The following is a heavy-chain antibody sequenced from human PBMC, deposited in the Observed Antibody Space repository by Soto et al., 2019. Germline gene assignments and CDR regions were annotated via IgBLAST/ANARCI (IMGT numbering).Heavy chain of an antibody. J-gene: IGHJ4*02. CDR2: ISSDGSDK. CDR3: VKGSEVARQELAY. D-gene: IGHD2-15*01. Sequence: QVQLVESGGGVVQPGRSLRLSCAASGFSFSNCGMHWVRQAPGKGLEWVAAISSDGSDKYYSESVKGRFTISRDNSKNTLFLQMNRLRVEDTAVYYCVKGSEVARQELAYWGQGPLVNVSS. V-gene: IGHV3-30*18. CDR1: GFSFSNCG.